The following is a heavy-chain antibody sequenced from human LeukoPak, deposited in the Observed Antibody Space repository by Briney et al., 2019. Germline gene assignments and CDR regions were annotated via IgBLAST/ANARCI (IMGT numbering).Heavy chain of an antibody. J-gene: IGHJ4*02. CDR1: GFTFSDFY. CDR3: ARGHTSTGH. CDR2: ITRGGDAV. V-gene: IGHV3-11*01. D-gene: IGHD5-18*01. Sequence: GGSLRLSCAASGFTFSDFYMSWMRQAPGKGLEWVSYITRGGDAVYYADSVKGRFTISRDNAKNSLFLQMNSLRDEDTAVYYCARGHTSTGHWGQGTMVTVSS.